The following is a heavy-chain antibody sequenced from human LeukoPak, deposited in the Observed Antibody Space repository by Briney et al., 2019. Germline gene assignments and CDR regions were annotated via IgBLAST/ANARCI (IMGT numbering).Heavy chain of an antibody. CDR3: ARDQSLGYCSGGSCYDAFDI. CDR1: GYTFISYA. D-gene: IGHD2-15*01. Sequence: ASVKVSCKASGYTFISYAMNWVRQAPGQGLEWMGWINTNTANPTYAQGFTGRFVFSLDTSVSTAYLQISSLKAEDTAVYYCARDQSLGYCSGGSCYDAFDIWGQGTMVTVSS. V-gene: IGHV7-4-1*02. J-gene: IGHJ3*02. CDR2: INTNTANP.